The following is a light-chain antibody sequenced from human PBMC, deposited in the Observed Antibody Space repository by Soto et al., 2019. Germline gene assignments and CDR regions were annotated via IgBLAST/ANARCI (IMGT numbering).Light chain of an antibody. J-gene: IGKJ2*01. Sequence: EIVMTQSPATLSVSPGERATLSCRASQSVSSNLAWYQQKPGQAPRHLIYGASTRATGIPARFSGSGSGTEFTLTISSLQSEDFAVYYCQQYNNWLYTFGQGTKVDIK. CDR3: QQYNNWLYT. CDR2: GAS. V-gene: IGKV3-15*01. CDR1: QSVSSN.